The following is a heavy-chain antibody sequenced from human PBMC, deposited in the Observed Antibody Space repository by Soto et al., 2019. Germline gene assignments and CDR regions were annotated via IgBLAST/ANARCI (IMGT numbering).Heavy chain of an antibody. CDR3: ARAGGYYYDSSGYTY. CDR2: IIPIFGTA. Sequence: SVKVSCKASGGPFSGYAISWVRHAPGQGLEWMGGIIPIFGTANYAQKFQGRVTITADKSTSTAYMELSSLRSEDTAVYYCARAGGYYYDSSGYTYWGQGTLVTVSS. CDR1: GGPFSGYA. V-gene: IGHV1-69*06. D-gene: IGHD3-22*01. J-gene: IGHJ4*02.